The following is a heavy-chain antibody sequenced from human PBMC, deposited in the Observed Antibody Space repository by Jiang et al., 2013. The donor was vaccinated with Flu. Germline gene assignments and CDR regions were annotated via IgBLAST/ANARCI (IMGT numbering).Heavy chain of an antibody. Sequence: QTLSLTCAISGDSVSSNIAAWNWIRQSPSRGLEWLGRTYYRSKWYNDYAVSVKSRMTITPDTSKNQFSLQLNSVTPEDTALYYCARDRTSGGRFDYWGQGTLVTVSS. V-gene: IGHV6-1*01. CDR3: ARDRTSGGRFDY. CDR2: TYYRSKWYN. D-gene: IGHD2-15*01. CDR1: GDSVSSNIAA. J-gene: IGHJ4*02.